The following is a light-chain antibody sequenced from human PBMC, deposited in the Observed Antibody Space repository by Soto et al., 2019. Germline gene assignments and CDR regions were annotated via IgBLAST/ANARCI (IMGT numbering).Light chain of an antibody. V-gene: IGKV1-39*01. CDR3: QHIYSPPHT. CDR2: AAS. CDR1: KTISKY. J-gene: IGKJ5*01. Sequence: IQMTQSQSSLSASVGDRVTITCRASKTISKYLNWYRQKPGKAPQVLIYAASNLETGVPSRFSGSGSGTDFTLTISSLQPEDSATYYCQHIYSPPHTFGQGTRLEI.